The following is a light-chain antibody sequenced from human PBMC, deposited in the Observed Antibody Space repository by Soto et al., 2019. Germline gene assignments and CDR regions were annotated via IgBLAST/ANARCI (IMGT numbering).Light chain of an antibody. CDR1: QSISSSY. CDR3: QQYGSSPPFT. CDR2: GAS. J-gene: IGKJ5*01. Sequence: EIVLTQSPGTLSLSPGERATLSCRASQSISSSYLAWYQQKPGQAPRLLIYGASSRATGIPDRFSGSGSGTDSTLTISRLEPEDFPVYYCQQYGSSPPFTFGQGTRLEI. V-gene: IGKV3-20*01.